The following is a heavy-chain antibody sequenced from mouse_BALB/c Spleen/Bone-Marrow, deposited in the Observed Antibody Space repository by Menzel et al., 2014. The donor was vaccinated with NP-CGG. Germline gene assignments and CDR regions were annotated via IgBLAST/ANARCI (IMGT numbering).Heavy chain of an antibody. CDR1: GYSITSGYS. CDR2: IHYSGYT. Sequence: EVKLQESGPDLVKPSQSLSLTCTVTGYSITSGYSWHWIRQFPGNILEWMGYIHYSGYTNYNPSLKSRISITRDTSKNQFFLQLNSVTTEDAATYYCARTDGYYAMDYWGQGTSVTVSS. J-gene: IGHJ4*01. CDR3: ARTDGYYAMDY. D-gene: IGHD2-3*01. V-gene: IGHV3-1*02.